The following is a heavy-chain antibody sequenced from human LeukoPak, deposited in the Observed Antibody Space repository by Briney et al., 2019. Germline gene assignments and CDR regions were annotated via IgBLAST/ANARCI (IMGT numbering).Heavy chain of an antibody. V-gene: IGHV3-23*01. Sequence: PGGSLRLSCAASGFTFSSYAMSWVRQAPGKGLEGVSAISGSGGSTYYADSVKGRFTISRDNSKNTLYLQMNSLRAEDTAVYYCAKDRKYQLLSSDAFDIWGQGTMVTVSS. J-gene: IGHJ3*02. CDR3: AKDRKYQLLSSDAFDI. CDR2: ISGSGGST. CDR1: GFTFSSYA. D-gene: IGHD2-2*01.